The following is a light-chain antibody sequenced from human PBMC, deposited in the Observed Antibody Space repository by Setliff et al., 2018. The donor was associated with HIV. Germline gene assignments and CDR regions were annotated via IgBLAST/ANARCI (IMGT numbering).Light chain of an antibody. CDR3: SSYGGSNNLL. Sequence: ALTQPPSASGSPGQSVTISCAGASTDVGGYDHVSWYQQYPGKPPKVMIFEVSKRPSGVPDRFSGSKSGNTASLTVSGLQPEDEADYYCSSYGGSNNLLFGGGTKVTVL. CDR1: STDVGGYDH. J-gene: IGLJ2*01. V-gene: IGLV2-8*01. CDR2: EVS.